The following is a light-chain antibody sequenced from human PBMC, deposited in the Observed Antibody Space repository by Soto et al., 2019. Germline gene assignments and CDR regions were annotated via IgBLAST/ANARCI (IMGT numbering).Light chain of an antibody. J-gene: IGKJ2*01. CDR3: QQYDSYSSYT. CDR2: KAS. Sequence: DIQMTQSPSTLSASVGDRVTITCRASQSINNWLAWYQQKPGKAPKLLIYKASSLESGVPSRFSGSGSGTEFTLTISSLQPDDFATYYCQQYDSYSSYTFGQGTMLEIK. V-gene: IGKV1-5*03. CDR1: QSINNW.